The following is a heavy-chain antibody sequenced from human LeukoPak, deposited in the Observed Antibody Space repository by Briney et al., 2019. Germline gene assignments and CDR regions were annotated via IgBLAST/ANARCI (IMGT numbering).Heavy chain of an antibody. CDR3: ARAGYCSSTSCYMGSSDY. Sequence: PGGSLRLSCAASGFSFSSYSMNWVRQAPGKGLEWVSSMSTSSSYICYADSVKGRFTISRDNAKNSLYLQMNSLRAEDTAVYYCARAGYCSSTSCYMGSSDYWGQGTLVTVSS. V-gene: IGHV3-21*01. CDR2: MSTSSSYI. CDR1: GFSFSSYS. D-gene: IGHD2-2*02. J-gene: IGHJ4*02.